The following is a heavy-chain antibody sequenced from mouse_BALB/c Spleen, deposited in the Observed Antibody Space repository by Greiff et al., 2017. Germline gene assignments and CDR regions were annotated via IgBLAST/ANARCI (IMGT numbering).Heavy chain of an antibody. CDR1: GFTFSDYY. J-gene: IGHJ3*01. CDR3: ARDRNYGSSYAAY. Sequence: EVQRVESGGGLVKPGGSLKLSCAASGFTFSDYYMYWVRQTPEKRLEWVATISDGGSYTYYPDSVKGRFTISRDNAKNNLYLQMSSLKSEDTAMYYCARDRNYGSSYAAYWGQGTLVTVSA. D-gene: IGHD1-1*01. V-gene: IGHV5-4*02. CDR2: ISDGGSYT.